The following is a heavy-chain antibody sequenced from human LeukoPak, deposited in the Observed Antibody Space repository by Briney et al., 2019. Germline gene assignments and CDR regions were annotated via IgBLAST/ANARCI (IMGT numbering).Heavy chain of an antibody. CDR2: SRNKANSYTT. D-gene: IGHD3-22*01. Sequence: GGSLRLSCAASGFTFSDYYVDWVRQAPGKGLEWVGRSRNKANSYTTEYAASVKGRFTISRDNSKNTLYLQMNSLRAEDTAVYYCARASVGYDSSGSIGDWGQGTLVTVSS. J-gene: IGHJ4*02. V-gene: IGHV3-72*01. CDR1: GFTFSDYY. CDR3: ARASVGYDSSGSIGD.